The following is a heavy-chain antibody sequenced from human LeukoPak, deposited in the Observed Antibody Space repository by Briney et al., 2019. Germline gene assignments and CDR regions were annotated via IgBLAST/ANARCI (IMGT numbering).Heavy chain of an antibody. Sequence: GGSLKLSCVASGFTFSTYNMNWVRQAPGKGLEWVSHISPRGTTRYYADSVKGRFTISRDNAKNSLYLKMSSLRVEDSAVYYCASFSIRTGAYYLDVWGKGTTVAVSS. V-gene: IGHV3-48*04. J-gene: IGHJ6*03. CDR3: ASFSIRTGAYYLDV. CDR2: ISPRGTTR. CDR1: GFTFSTYN. D-gene: IGHD2/OR15-2a*01.